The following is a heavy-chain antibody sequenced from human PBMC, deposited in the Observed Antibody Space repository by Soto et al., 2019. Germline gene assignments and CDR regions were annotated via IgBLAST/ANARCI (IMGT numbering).Heavy chain of an antibody. CDR3: ARRRVEVAGTVYYYYGMDV. Sequence: GESLKISCKGFGYSFTSYWIGWVRQMPGKGLKWMGIIYPGDSDTRYSPSFRGQVTISADKSISTAYLQWSSLKASDTAIYYCARRRVEVAGTVYYYYGMDVWGQGTTVTVSS. D-gene: IGHD2-2*01. CDR2: IYPGDSDT. CDR1: GYSFTSYW. V-gene: IGHV5-51*01. J-gene: IGHJ6*02.